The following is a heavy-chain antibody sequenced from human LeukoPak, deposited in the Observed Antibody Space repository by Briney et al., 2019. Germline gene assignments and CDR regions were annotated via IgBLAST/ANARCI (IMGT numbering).Heavy chain of an antibody. J-gene: IGHJ4*02. CDR3: AREGYYGSGSPPSLYFDH. D-gene: IGHD3-10*01. Sequence: GGSLRLSCAASGFTFRNYVIHWVRQAPGKGLEWVAVTSSDLNVKLYADSVKGRFTISRDNSRSTLYLQMNSLRPEDTAIYYCAREGYYGSGSPPSLYFDHWGQGTLVTVSS. CDR1: GFTFRNYV. V-gene: IGHV3-30-3*01. CDR2: TSSDLNVK.